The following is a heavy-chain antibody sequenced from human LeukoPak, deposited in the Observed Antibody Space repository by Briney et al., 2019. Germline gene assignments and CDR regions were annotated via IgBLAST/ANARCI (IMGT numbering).Heavy chain of an antibody. D-gene: IGHD6-19*01. Sequence: PSETLSLTCAVYGGSFSGYYWSWLSQPPGKGLEWIGEINHSGSTNYNPSLKSRVTISVDTSKNQFSLKLSSVTAADTAVYYCARTVAGIYIFYVYYFDYWGQGTLVTVSS. CDR3: ARTVAGIYIFYVYYFDY. V-gene: IGHV4-34*01. J-gene: IGHJ4*02. CDR2: INHSGST. CDR1: GGSFSGYY.